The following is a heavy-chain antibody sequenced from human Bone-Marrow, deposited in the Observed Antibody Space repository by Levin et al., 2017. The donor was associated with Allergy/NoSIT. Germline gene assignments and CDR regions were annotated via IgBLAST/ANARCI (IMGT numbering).Heavy chain of an antibody. D-gene: IGHD1-1*01. J-gene: IGHJ5*02. Sequence: GGSLRLSCAASGFTFSSYSMNWVRQAPGKGLEWVSSISSSSSYIYYADSVKGRFTISRDNAKNSLYLQMNSLRAEDTAVYYCAREAENGPDNWFDPWGQGTLVTVSS. CDR2: ISSSSSYI. V-gene: IGHV3-21*01. CDR3: AREAENGPDNWFDP. CDR1: GFTFSSYS.